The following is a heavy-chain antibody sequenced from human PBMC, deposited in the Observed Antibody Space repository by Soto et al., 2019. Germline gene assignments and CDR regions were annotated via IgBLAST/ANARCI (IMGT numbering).Heavy chain of an antibody. V-gene: IGHV3-23*01. Sequence: EVQLLESGGGLVQPGGSLRLSCAASGFTFSSYAMSWVRQAPGKGLEWVSAISGSGGSTYYADSVKGRFTISRDNSKNTLYLQMNSLRAEDTAVYYCASLDHYYYGMDVWGQVTTVTVSS. CDR1: GFTFSSYA. CDR2: ISGSGGST. J-gene: IGHJ6*02. CDR3: ASLDHYYYGMDV. D-gene: IGHD3-9*01.